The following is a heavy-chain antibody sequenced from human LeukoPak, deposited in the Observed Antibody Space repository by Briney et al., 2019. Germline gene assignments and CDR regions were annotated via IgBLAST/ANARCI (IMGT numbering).Heavy chain of an antibody. CDR2: ISGSGGGT. CDR1: GFTSSSYA. Sequence: GGSLRLSCAASGFTSSSYAMSWVRQAPGKGLEWVSAISGSGGGTYYADSVKGRFTISRDNSKNTLYLQMNSLRAEDTAVYYCAKDSIVVVPAARFDPWGQGTLVTVSS. V-gene: IGHV3-23*01. CDR3: AKDSIVVVPAARFDP. D-gene: IGHD2-2*01. J-gene: IGHJ5*02.